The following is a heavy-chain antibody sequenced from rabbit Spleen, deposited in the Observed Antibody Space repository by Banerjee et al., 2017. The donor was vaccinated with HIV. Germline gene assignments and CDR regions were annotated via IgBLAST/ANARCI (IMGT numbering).Heavy chain of an antibody. J-gene: IGHJ3*01. Sequence: QLTETGGGLVQPGGSLTLSCKASGIDFTKYYISWVRQAPGKGLEWIGIIYAAKGSTDYASWVNGRFTISSDNAQSTVDLKMTSLTAADTATYFCARDGISFVSSGWGLTRLDLWGPGTLVTV. CDR2: IYAAKGST. CDR1: GIDFTKYY. CDR3: ARDGISFVSSGWGLTRLDL. D-gene: IGHD4-1*01. V-gene: IGHV1S7*01.